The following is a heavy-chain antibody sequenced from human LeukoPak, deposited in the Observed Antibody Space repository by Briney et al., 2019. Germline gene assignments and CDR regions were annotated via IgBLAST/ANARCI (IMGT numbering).Heavy chain of an antibody. D-gene: IGHD3-22*01. CDR2: IYYSGST. Sequence: SETLSLTCPVSAASITTYYWSWIRQPPGKGLEWIGYIYYSGSTNYNPSLKSRVTISVDTSKNQFSLKLSSVTAADTAVYYCARARYYYDSSGYYYGTPGWYFDLWGRGTLVTVSS. CDR1: AASITTYY. J-gene: IGHJ2*01. CDR3: ARARYYYDSSGYYYGTPGWYFDL. V-gene: IGHV4-59*01.